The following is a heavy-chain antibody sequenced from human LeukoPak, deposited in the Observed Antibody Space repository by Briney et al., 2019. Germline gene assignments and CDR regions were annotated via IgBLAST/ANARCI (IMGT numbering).Heavy chain of an antibody. CDR2: ISSSSNTI. D-gene: IGHD6-13*01. CDR3: AREWGATAGFNWFDP. Sequence: PGGSLRLSCTASGFTFGDYAMTWVRQAPGKGLEWVSYISSSSNTIYHADSVKGRFTISRDNAKNSLYLQMNSLRAEDTALYYCAREWGATAGFNWFDPWGQGTLDTVSS. V-gene: IGHV3-48*03. J-gene: IGHJ5*02. CDR1: GFTFGDYA.